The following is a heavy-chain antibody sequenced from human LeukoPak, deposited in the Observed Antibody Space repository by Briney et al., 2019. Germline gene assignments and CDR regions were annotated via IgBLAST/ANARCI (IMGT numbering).Heavy chain of an antibody. CDR2: IYYTGST. CDR1: GGPNSRLY. V-gene: IGHV4-59*08. D-gene: IGHD6-6*01. CDR3: ARHRAYSSSSPFDY. J-gene: IGHJ4*02. Sequence: SETLSLTCSVSGGPNSRLYWSWIRQPPGKGLEWIGYIYYTGSTNYNPSLKSRVTMFVDMSKNQFSLRLSSVTAADTAVYYCARHRAYSSSSPFDYWGQGTLVTVSS.